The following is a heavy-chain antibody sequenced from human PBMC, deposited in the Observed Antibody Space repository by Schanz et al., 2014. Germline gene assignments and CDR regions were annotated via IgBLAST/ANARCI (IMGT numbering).Heavy chain of an antibody. J-gene: IGHJ4*02. Sequence: EVQLVESGGVVAQPGGSLRLSCAASGFSFDDYTMHWVRQAPGKGLEWVSLIDRDGGHTYYADSVKGRFTTSRDNSKNTLYLQMSSLRAEDTAVYYCAKVWGSDYFYPFDYWGQGTLVTVSS. CDR3: AKVWGSDYFYPFDY. CDR2: IDRDGGHT. D-gene: IGHD3-22*01. CDR1: GFSFDDYT. V-gene: IGHV3-43*01.